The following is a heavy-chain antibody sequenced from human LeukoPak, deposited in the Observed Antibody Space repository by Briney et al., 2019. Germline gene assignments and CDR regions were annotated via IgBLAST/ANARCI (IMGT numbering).Heavy chain of an antibody. V-gene: IGHV4-31*03. D-gene: IGHD5-12*01. CDR3: ARVPTKWLPDY. CDR2: IYYSGST. Sequence: TQTLSLTCTVSGGSITSDDSYWSWIRQPPGKGLEWIGYIYYSGSTYYNPSLKSRVTISVDTSKNQFSLKLSSVTAADTAVYYCARVPTKWLPDYWGQGTLVTVSS. J-gene: IGHJ4*02. CDR1: GGSITSDDSY.